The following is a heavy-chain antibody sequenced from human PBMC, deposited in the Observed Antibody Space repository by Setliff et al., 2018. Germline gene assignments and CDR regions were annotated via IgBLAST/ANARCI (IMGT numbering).Heavy chain of an antibody. J-gene: IGHJ4*02. V-gene: IGHV3-48*01. CDR1: GFSVSNYG. CDR2: ISSSGGTI. D-gene: IGHD5-18*01. Sequence: GVLRLSCVASGFSVSNYGMNWVRQAPGKGLEWLSYISSSGGTIHYADSVKGRFTISKDTAENSVFLQMNSLRGEDTALYYCAGGYSFGYGVYWGQGVLVTVSS. CDR3: AGGYSFGYGVY.